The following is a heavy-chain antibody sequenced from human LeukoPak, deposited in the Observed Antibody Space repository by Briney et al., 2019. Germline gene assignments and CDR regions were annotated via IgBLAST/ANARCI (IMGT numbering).Heavy chain of an antibody. CDR2: INPNTGDT. V-gene: IGHV1-2*02. Sequence: ASVKVSCKASGYTFTTYGLSWVRQAPGQGLEWMGWINPNTGDTNYAQNFQGRVSMTRDTSVSTAYMELSSLRSDDTAVYYCASYPRYSSSPPFDYWGQGTPVTVSS. CDR3: ASYPRYSSSPPFDY. CDR1: GYTFTTYG. D-gene: IGHD2-21*01. J-gene: IGHJ4*02.